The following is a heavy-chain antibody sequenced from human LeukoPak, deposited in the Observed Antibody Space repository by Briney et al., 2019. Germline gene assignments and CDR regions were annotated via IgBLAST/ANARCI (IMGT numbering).Heavy chain of an antibody. CDR3: ARAGGIAVAGTKTDNWFDP. CDR2: INHSGST. D-gene: IGHD6-19*01. CDR1: GGSFSGYY. J-gene: IGHJ5*02. V-gene: IGHV4-34*01. Sequence: SETLSLTCAVYGGSFSGYYWSWIRQPPGKGLEWIGEINHSGSTNYNPSLKSRVTISVDTSKNQFSLKLSSVTAADTAVYYCARAGGIAVAGTKTDNWFDPWGQGTLVTVSS.